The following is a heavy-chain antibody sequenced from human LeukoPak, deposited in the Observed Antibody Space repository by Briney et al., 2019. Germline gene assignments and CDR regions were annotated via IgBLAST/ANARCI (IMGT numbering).Heavy chain of an antibody. CDR1: GYTFSNYH. J-gene: IGHJ6*02. CDR2: INPNSGGT. D-gene: IGHD3-9*01. V-gene: IGHV1-2*02. CDR3: ASNYDILTGSYGMDV. Sequence: GASVKVSCMASGYTFSNYHVHWVRQAPGQGLEWMGWINPNSGGTNYAQKFQGRVTMTRDTSISTAYMELSRLRSDDTAVYYCASNYDILTGSYGMDVWGQGTTVTVSS.